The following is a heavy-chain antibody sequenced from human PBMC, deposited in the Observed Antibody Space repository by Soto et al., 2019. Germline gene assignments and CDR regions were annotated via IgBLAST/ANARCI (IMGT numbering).Heavy chain of an antibody. Sequence: EVQLLESGGGLVQPGGSLRLSCAASGFTFSSYAMSWVRQAPGKGLEWVSAISGSGGSTYYADSVKGRFTISRDNSKNTLYLQMTSLRAEDTAVYYCARRLWFGELLSPSYYFDYWGQGTLVTVSS. CDR1: GFTFSSYA. D-gene: IGHD3-10*01. V-gene: IGHV3-23*01. J-gene: IGHJ4*02. CDR2: ISGSGGST. CDR3: ARRLWFGELLSPSYYFDY.